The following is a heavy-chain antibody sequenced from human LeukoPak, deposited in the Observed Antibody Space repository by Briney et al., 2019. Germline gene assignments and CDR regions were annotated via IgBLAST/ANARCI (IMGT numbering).Heavy chain of an antibody. D-gene: IGHD4-17*01. CDR1: GFTFSSYY. CDR2: IKEDGSER. J-gene: IGHJ4*02. Sequence: GGSLRLSCVASGFTFSSYYMSWVRQAPGKGLEWVANIKEDGSERYYVDSMKGRFTISRDNAKNSLYLQMNSLRAEDTAVYYCARDLYGDYFFDYWGRGTLVTVSS. CDR3: ARDLYGDYFFDY. V-gene: IGHV3-7*01.